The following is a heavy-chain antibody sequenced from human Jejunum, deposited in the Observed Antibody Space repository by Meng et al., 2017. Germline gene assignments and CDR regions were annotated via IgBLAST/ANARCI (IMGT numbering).Heavy chain of an antibody. V-gene: IGHV3-9*03. CDR1: GFTFDDYA. CDR2: ISWNSGNT. Sequence: SLKISCAASGFTFDDYAMHWVRQAPGKGLEWVSGISWNSGNTDYADSVKGRFTISRDNAKNSLYLQMNSLRAEDMALYYCARSLSTHYYFCVMDVWGQGTTVTVSS. CDR3: ARSLSTHYYFCVMDV. J-gene: IGHJ6*02. D-gene: IGHD2/OR15-2a*01.